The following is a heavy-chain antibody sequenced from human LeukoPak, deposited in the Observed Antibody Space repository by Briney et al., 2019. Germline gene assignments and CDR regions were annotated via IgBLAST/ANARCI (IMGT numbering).Heavy chain of an antibody. CDR3: ARAGYYDVFTGYFD. J-gene: IGHJ4*02. CDR2: ISSGGDTI. V-gene: IGHV3-11*01. Sequence: GGSLRLSCAASGFTFSDYYMNWIRQAPGKGLEWVSFISSGGDTIYYADSVKGRFIISRDNAKNSLYLQMNSLRAEDTAMYYCARAGYYDVFTGYFDWGQGTLVTVSS. D-gene: IGHD3-9*01. CDR1: GFTFSDYY.